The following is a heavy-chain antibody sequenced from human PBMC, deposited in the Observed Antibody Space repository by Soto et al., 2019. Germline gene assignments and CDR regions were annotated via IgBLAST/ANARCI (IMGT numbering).Heavy chain of an antibody. J-gene: IGHJ6*02. Sequence: QVQLVQSGAEVQKPGSSVKVSCKASGGSFSNCAFSWVRQAPGQGLECRGGIIPIYGTTNSAQKFQGRVTITADESTRTAYMELNSLTSKDTAVYYCARASGFSSTWEDYYFYGMDVWGQGTTVTVSS. V-gene: IGHV1-69*01. CDR1: GGSFSNCA. D-gene: IGHD6-13*01. CDR2: IIPIYGTT. CDR3: ARASGFSSTWEDYYFYGMDV.